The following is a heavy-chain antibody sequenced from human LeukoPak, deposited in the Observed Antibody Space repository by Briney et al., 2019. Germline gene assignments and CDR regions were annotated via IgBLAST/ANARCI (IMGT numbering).Heavy chain of an antibody. D-gene: IGHD3-22*01. V-gene: IGHV3-30*02. CDR1: GFTFSSYG. CDR2: IRYDGSNK. Sequence: GGSLRLSCAASGFTFSSYGMHWVRQAPGKGLEWVAFIRYDGSNKYYADSVKGRFTISRDNSKNTLYLQMNSLRAEDTAVYYCARIEVHDRNSYVFDVWGQGTMVTVSS. J-gene: IGHJ3*01. CDR3: ARIEVHDRNSYVFDV.